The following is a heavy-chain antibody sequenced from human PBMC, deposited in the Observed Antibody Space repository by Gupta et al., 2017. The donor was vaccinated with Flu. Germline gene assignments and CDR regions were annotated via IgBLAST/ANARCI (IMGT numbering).Heavy chain of an antibody. CDR3: AKDWNDGSSGIDF. CDR2: INDGGSKT. D-gene: IGHD1-1*01. CDR1: GFTFNSHA. V-gene: IGHV3-23*01. Sequence: EVQLLESGGDLVQPGGSLRLSCAVSGFTFNSHAMSWVRQAPGKGLEWVSSINDGGSKTYYADSAKGRFTISRDNSKNTLYLQMNTLRVDDSALYYCAKDWNDGSSGIDFWGQGTLVTVSS. J-gene: IGHJ4*02.